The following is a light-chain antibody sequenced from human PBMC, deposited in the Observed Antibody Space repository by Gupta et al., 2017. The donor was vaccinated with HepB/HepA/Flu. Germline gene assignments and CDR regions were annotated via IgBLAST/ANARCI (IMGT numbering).Light chain of an antibody. V-gene: IGLV3-1*01. CDR2: HDN. CDR1: SLSNKY. Sequence: SYELTQPPSVSVSPGQTASLTCSGNSLSNKYGAWYQQKPGQSPILLSYHDNQRPSGIPERFSGSNSGNILTLTISGTRPMDAADYFCQAWDTNTGVVFGGGTKLTVL. J-gene: IGLJ2*01. CDR3: QAWDTNTGVV.